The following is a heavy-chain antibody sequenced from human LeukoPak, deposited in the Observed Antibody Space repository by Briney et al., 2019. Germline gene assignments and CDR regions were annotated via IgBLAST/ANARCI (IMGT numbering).Heavy chain of an antibody. V-gene: IGHV4-4*02. Sequence: SETLSLTCAVSGGSISSSNWRCGGRQPPGKGLEWIGEIYHSGSTNYKPSLKSRVTISVDKSKNQFSLKLSYVTAADTAVYYCARVGSDYYYYYGMDVWGQGTTVTVSS. CDR3: ARVGSDYYYYYGMDV. CDR2: IYHSGST. CDR1: GGSISSSNW. J-gene: IGHJ6*02.